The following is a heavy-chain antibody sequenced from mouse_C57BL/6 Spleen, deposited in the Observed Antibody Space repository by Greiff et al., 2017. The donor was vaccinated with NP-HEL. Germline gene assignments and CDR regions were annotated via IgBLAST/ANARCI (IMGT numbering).Heavy chain of an antibody. CDR3: AREGPRGYFDY. CDR1: GYAFSSYW. CDR2: IYPGDGDT. Sequence: VKLVESGAELVKPGASVKISCKASGYAFSSYWMNWVKQRPGKGLEWIGQIYPGDGDTNYNGKFKGKATLTADKSSSTAYMQLSSLTSEDSAVYFCAREGPRGYFDYWGQGTTLTVSS. J-gene: IGHJ2*01. D-gene: IGHD3-3*01. V-gene: IGHV1-80*01.